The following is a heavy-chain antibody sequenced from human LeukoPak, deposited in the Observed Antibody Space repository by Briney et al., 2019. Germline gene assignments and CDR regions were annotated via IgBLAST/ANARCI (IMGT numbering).Heavy chain of an antibody. CDR3: ASHPDSVY. J-gene: IGHJ4*02. Sequence: SETLSLTCTVSGGSISSYHWSWIRQSPGKGLEWIGCMYNNGNTNYNPSLKGRVTISVDTSKNQFSLRLSSVTAADTAVYYCASHPDSVYWGQGTLVTVSS. V-gene: IGHV4-59*08. CDR2: MYNNGNT. D-gene: IGHD1-14*01. CDR1: GGSISSYH.